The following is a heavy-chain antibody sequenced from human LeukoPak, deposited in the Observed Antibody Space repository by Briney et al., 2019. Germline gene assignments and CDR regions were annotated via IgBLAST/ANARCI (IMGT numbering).Heavy chain of an antibody. CDR1: GFTFSSYG. D-gene: IGHD3-22*01. CDR2: ISGSGGST. CDR3: AKDRYDRTYYFDY. V-gene: IGHV3-23*01. J-gene: IGHJ4*02. Sequence: PGGSLRLSCAASGFTFSSYGMSWVRQAPGKGLEWVSAISGSGGSTYYADSVKGRFTISRDNSKNTLYLQMNSLRAEDTAVYYCAKDRYDRTYYFDYWGQGTLVTVSS.